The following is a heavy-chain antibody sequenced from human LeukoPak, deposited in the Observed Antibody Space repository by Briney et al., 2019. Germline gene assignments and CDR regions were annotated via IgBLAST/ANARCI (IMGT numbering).Heavy chain of an antibody. CDR3: ARDPVVGLNHYYYDSTSQW. V-gene: IGHV3-48*02. J-gene: IGHJ4*02. CDR1: GFTFSSYS. CDR2: ISSSSSTI. Sequence: PGGSLRLSCAASGFTFSSYSMNWVRQAPGKGLEWVSYISSSSSTIYYADSVKGRFTISRDNAKNSLYLQMNSLRDEDTAVYYCARDPVVGLNHYYYDSTSQWWGQGTLVTVSS. D-gene: IGHD3-22*01.